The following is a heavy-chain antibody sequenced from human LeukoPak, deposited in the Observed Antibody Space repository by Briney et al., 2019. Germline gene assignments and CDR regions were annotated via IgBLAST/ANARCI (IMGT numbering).Heavy chain of an antibody. D-gene: IGHD3-10*01. V-gene: IGHV4-59*01. CDR3: AGHLPPYGSGSYYHRTTFDY. CDR1: GGSISTYY. J-gene: IGHJ4*02. Sequence: SETLSLTCIVSGGSISTYYWSWIRQPPGKGLEWIGYIYYSGSTNYNPSLKSRVTISVDTSKNQISLTLSSVTAADTAVYYCAGHLPPYGSGSYYHRTTFDYWGQGILVIVSS. CDR2: IYYSGST.